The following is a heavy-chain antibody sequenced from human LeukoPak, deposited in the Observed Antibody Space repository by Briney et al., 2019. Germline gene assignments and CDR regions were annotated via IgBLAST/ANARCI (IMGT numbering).Heavy chain of an antibody. J-gene: IGHJ6*03. CDR3: ARGKVLAPNAYYYYYYMDV. CDR1: GYTFTSYD. D-gene: IGHD1-14*01. V-gene: IGHV1-8*01. Sequence: ASVKVSCKASGYTFTSYDINWVRQATGQGLEWMGWMNPNSGNTGYAQKFQGRVTMTRNTSISTAYMELSSLRSEDTAVYYCARGKVLAPNAYYYYYYMDVGGKGTTDSIS. CDR2: MNPNSGNT.